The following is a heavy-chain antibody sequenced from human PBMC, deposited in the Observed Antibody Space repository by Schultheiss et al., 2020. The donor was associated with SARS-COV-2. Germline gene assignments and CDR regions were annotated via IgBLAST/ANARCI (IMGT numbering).Heavy chain of an antibody. J-gene: IGHJ5*02. Sequence: ASVKVSCKASGGTFSSNEISWVRQAPGQGLEWMGIINPSGGSTSYAQKFQGRVTMTRDTSLSTAYMELTSLRSDDTAVYYCANSIGSSWYIRGWFDPWGQGTLVTVSS. CDR1: GGTFSSNE. D-gene: IGHD6-13*01. CDR3: ANSIGSSWYIRGWFDP. CDR2: INPSGGST. V-gene: IGHV1-46*01.